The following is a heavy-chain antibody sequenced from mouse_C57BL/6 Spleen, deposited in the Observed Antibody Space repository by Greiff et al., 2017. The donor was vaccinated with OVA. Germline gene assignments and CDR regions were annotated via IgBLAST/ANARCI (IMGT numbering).Heavy chain of an antibody. Sequence: EVQGVESVAELVRPGASVKLSCKASGFTIKNTYMHWVKQRPEQGLEWIGRIDPANGNTKYAPKFQGKATITADTSSNTAYLQLSSLTSEDTAIYYCARGDDGSSHGGAMDYWGQGTSVTVSS. CDR3: ARGDDGSSHGGAMDY. V-gene: IGHV14-3*01. CDR1: GFTIKNTY. D-gene: IGHD1-1*01. CDR2: IDPANGNT. J-gene: IGHJ4*01.